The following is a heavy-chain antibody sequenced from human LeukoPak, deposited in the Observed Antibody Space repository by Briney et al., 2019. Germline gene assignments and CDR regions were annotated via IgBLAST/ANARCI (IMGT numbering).Heavy chain of an antibody. V-gene: IGHV3-23*01. CDR1: GFTFSSYA. J-gene: IGHJ4*02. CDR2: FSNGGGT. CDR3: AISYCTGGSCYFGVLYDY. Sequence: GGSLRLSCAASGFTFSSYAMSWVRQAPGKGLEWVSAFSNGGGTYYADSVKGRFTISRDSSKNTLYLQMKSLRAEDTAVYYCAISYCTGGSCYFGVLYDYWGQGTLVTVSS. D-gene: IGHD2-15*01.